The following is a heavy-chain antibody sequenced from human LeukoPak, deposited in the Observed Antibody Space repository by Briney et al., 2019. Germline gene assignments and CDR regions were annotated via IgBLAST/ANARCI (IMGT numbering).Heavy chain of an antibody. J-gene: IGHJ4*02. D-gene: IGHD3-22*01. CDR2: INSDGSSI. CDR1: GFSISTLW. CDR3: ARGRFSYDNTGYSSFYY. V-gene: IGHV3-74*01. Sequence: GGSLRLSCVASGFSISTLWMHWVRQAPGKGLVWVSRINSDGSSISYADSVKGRFTSSRDNAKNTLYLQMNSLRAEDTAVYYCARGRFSYDNTGYSSFYYWGQGTLVTVSS.